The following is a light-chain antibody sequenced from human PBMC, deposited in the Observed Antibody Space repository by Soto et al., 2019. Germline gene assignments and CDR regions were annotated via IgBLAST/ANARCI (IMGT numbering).Light chain of an antibody. CDR3: SSYTSSDTHVI. J-gene: IGLJ2*01. V-gene: IGLV2-14*03. CDR2: DVT. CDR1: GSDFGGYNF. Sequence: QSVLTQPASVSGSPGQSITISCTGTGSDFGGYNFVSWFQHHPGKAPKLMIYDVTNRPPGASNRFSGSKSGNTASLTISGLQAEDEADYYCSSYTSSDTHVIFGGGTKVTVL.